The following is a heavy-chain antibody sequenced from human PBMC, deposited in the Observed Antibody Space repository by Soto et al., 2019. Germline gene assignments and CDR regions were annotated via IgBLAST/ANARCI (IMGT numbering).Heavy chain of an antibody. D-gene: IGHD6-19*01. CDR3: ARHGRGSGWLTFDY. J-gene: IGHJ4*02. V-gene: IGHV4-59*08. Sequence: SETLSLTCTVSGGSISSNYWSWIRQPPGKGLEWIGYIYYSGTTNYNPSLKSRVTISVDTSKNQFSLKLTSVTAADTAMYYCARHGRGSGWLTFDYWGRGTLVTVSS. CDR2: IYYSGTT. CDR1: GGSISSNY.